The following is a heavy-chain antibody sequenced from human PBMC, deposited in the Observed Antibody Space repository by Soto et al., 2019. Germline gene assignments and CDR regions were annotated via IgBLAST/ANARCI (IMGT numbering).Heavy chain of an antibody. CDR3: ARAPRSVVLRYFDWFPQARFDL. V-gene: IGHV3-7*04. D-gene: IGHD3-9*01. CDR2: IKQDGSEK. J-gene: IGHJ5*02. Sequence: GGSLRLSCAASGFTFSSYWMSWVRQAPGKGLEWVANIKQDGSEKYYVDSVKGRFTISRDNAKNSLYLQMNSLRAEDTAVYYWARAPRSVVLRYFDWFPQARFDLWGQGSLVTVS. CDR1: GFTFSSYW.